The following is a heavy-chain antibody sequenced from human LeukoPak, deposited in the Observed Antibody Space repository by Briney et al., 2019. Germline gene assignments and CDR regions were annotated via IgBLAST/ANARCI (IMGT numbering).Heavy chain of an antibody. D-gene: IGHD3-3*01. CDR3: ARDVPTYYDFWSGSDY. J-gene: IGHJ4*02. V-gene: IGHV4-61*02. CDR2: IYTSGST. Sequence: SETLSLTCTVSGGSISGDSYYWSWIRQPAGKGLEWIGRIYTSGSTNYNPSLKSRLTISVDTSKNQISLKLSSVTAADTAVYYCARDVPTYYDFWSGSDYWGQGTLVTVSS. CDR1: GGSISGDSYY.